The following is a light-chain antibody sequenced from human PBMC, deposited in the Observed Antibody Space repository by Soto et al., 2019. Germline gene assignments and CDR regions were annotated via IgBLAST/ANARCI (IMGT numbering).Light chain of an antibody. Sequence: EIVLTQSPAILSVSPGERATLSCRASQSISRSLAWYQQKPGQAPRLLISDATTRATGIPARFSGSGSGTEFTLTISSLQSEDFAVYYSQQYNNWPPWTFGQGTKVDI. V-gene: IGKV3-15*01. CDR2: DAT. J-gene: IGKJ1*01. CDR1: QSISRS. CDR3: QQYNNWPPWT.